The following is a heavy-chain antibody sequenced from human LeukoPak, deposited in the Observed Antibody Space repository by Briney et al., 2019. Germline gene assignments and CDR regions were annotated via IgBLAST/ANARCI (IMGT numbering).Heavy chain of an antibody. CDR3: ARGAYYDSSGPIDY. CDR1: GFTFSSYG. J-gene: IGHJ4*02. D-gene: IGHD3-22*01. Sequence: GGSLRLSCAASGFTFSSYGMHWVRQAPGKGLEWVAIIWYDGGNKYYADSVKGRFTISRDNSKKTLYLQMNSLRAGDTAVYYCARGAYYDSSGPIDYWGQGTLVTVSS. V-gene: IGHV3-33*01. CDR2: IWYDGGNK.